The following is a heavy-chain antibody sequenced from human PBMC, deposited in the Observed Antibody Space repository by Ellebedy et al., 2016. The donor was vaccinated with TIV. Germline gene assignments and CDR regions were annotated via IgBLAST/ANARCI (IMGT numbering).Heavy chain of an antibody. CDR2: IYIGGNT. J-gene: IGHJ6*02. CDR1: GDSISSNKL. CDR3: AREKRTDGMDA. D-gene: IGHD1-1*01. V-gene: IGHV4-4*02. Sequence: MPSDTLSLTCAVSGDSISSNKLWSWARPPPGKGLEWIGEIYIGGNTKYNPSLESRVTISVDTSKNQFSLRLTSVTAADTAGYFCAREKRTDGMDAWGQGTRVTVSS.